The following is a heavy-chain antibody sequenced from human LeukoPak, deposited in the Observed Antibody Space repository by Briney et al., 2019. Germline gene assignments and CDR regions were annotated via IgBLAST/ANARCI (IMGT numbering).Heavy chain of an antibody. V-gene: IGHV4-31*03. D-gene: IGHD4-23*01. CDR3: AREALDGGNSLVVY. CDR1: GGSISSGGYY. Sequence: PSETLSLACTVSGGSISSGGYYWSWIRQHPGKGLEWIGYIYYSGSTYYNPSLKSRVTISVDTSKNQFSLKLSSVTAADTAVYYCAREALDGGNSLVVYWGQGTLVTVSS. CDR2: IYYSGST. J-gene: IGHJ4*02.